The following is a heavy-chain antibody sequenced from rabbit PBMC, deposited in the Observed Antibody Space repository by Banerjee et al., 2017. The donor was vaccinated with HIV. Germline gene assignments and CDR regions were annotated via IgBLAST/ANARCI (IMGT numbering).Heavy chain of an antibody. J-gene: IGHJ4*01. D-gene: IGHD2-1*01. Sequence: QEQLKETGGGLVQPGGSLTLSCKASGFDFSSYYMSWVRQAPGKGLEWIGIIYAGSSGSTYYASWAKGRFTISKTSSTTVTLQMTSLTAADTATYFCATGWGYNVYPNLWGPGTLVTVS. CDR3: ATGWGYNVYPNL. V-gene: IGHV1S45*01. CDR1: GFDFSSYYM. CDR2: IYAGSSGST.